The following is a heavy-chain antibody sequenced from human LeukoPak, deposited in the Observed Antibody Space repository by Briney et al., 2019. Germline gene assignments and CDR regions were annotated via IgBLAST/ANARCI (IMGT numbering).Heavy chain of an antibody. CDR3: AREGGPYRPLDY. V-gene: IGHV4-4*02. CDR2: VNLQGST. CDR1: GGSITNTNY. J-gene: IGHJ4*02. Sequence: SETLSLTCGVSGGSITNTNYWTWVRQPPGKGQEWIGEVNLQGSTNYNPSLMGRVAISVDTSENHISLQLTSVTAADTAVYYCAREGGPYRPLDYSGQGTLVTVSS.